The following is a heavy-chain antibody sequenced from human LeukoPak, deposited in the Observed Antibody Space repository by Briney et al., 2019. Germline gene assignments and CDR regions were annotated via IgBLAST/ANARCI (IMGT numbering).Heavy chain of an antibody. CDR3: ARELTYYDILTGYSPTAWFDP. Sequence: PSQTLSLTCTVSGGSISSGDYYWGWIRQPPGKGLEWIEYIYYSGSTYYNPSLKSRVTISVDTSKNQFSLKLSSVTAADTAVYYCARELTYYDILTGYSPTAWFDPWGQGTLVTVSS. V-gene: IGHV4-30-4*01. CDR1: GGSISSGDYY. CDR2: IYYSGST. D-gene: IGHD3-9*01. J-gene: IGHJ5*02.